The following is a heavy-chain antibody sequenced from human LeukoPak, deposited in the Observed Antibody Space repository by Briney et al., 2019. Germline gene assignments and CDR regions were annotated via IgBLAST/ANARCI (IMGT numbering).Heavy chain of an antibody. CDR1: GFTFSSYA. Sequence: AGGSLTLSCAASGFTFSSYAMIWVRQAPGKALEWVLTISGSGDSTYYADSVKGRFIISRDNYKNTLHLQMNSLRAEDTAVYSCAKGRAGVSSADIDYWGQGTLVTVSS. V-gene: IGHV3-23*01. J-gene: IGHJ4*02. CDR3: AKGRAGVSSADIDY. CDR2: ISGSGDST. D-gene: IGHD2-8*01.